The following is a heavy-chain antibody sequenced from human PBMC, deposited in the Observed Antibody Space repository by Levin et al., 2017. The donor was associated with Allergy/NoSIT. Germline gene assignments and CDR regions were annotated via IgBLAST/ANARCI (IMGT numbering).Heavy chain of an antibody. CDR2: ISGSGGST. CDR1: GFTFSSYA. D-gene: IGHD2-15*01. V-gene: IGHV3-23*01. CDR3: AKDDAGCSGGSCSSAFDY. J-gene: IGHJ4*02. Sequence: PGGSLRLSCAASGFTFSSYAMSWVRQAPGKGLEWVSAISGSGGSTYYADSVKGRFTISRDNSKNTLYLQMNSLRAEDTAVYYCAKDDAGCSGGSCSSAFDYWGQGTLVTVSS.